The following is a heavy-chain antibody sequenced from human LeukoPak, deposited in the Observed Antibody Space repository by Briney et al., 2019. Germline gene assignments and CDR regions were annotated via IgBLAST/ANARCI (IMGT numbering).Heavy chain of an antibody. CDR2: ISSGGSTI. CDR1: GSTFSSYE. V-gene: IGHV3-48*03. J-gene: IGHJ4*02. Sequence: PGGSLRLSCAASGSTFSSYEMNWVRQAPGKGLEWVSYISSGGSTISYADSVKGRFTISRDNAKNSLYLQMNSLRAEDTAVYYCARVSLRSGGSCYYFLDYWGQGTLVTVSS. CDR3: ARVSLRSGGSCYYFLDY. D-gene: IGHD2-15*01.